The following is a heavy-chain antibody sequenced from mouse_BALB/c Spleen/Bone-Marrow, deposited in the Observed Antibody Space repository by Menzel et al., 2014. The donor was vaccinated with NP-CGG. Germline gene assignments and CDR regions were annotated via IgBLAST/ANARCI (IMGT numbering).Heavy chain of an antibody. CDR1: GYTFTNYW. J-gene: IGHJ2*02. CDR3: ARGRTTVVSDY. D-gene: IGHD1-1*01. Sequence: QVQLQQSGAEVVKPGASVKVSCKASGYTFTNYWMHWVKQRPGQGLEWIGEIEPSDSYTNYNQDFKGKATLTVDKSSSTAYMQLGSLTSEDSAVYYCARGRTTVVSDYWGQGTSLTVSS. CDR2: IEPSDSYT. V-gene: IGHV1-69*02.